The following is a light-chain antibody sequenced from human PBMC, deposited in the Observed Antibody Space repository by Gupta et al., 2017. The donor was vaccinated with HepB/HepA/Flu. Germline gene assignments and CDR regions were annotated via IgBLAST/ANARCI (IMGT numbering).Light chain of an antibody. CDR2: GAS. CDR1: QDIRSN. J-gene: IGKJ2*02. Sequence: DIHMTPSPSSLSASVGDRVTLSCQAGQDIRSNLNWYHQRPGKAPKLLIYGASTLETGVPSRFSGTGSGTSFTLIITSLQTEDFGTSFCQQFENLPCTFGQGTKLEI. V-gene: IGKV1-33*01. CDR3: QQFENLPCT.